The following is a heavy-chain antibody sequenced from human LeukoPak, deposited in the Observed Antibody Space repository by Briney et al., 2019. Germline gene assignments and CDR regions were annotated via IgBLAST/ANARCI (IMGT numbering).Heavy chain of an antibody. CDR3: ARQEVVPAATANYYYYGMDV. V-gene: IGHV4-4*07. Sequence: SETLSLTCTVSGVSISGYYWSWIRQPAGKGLEWIGRIYTSGNTNYNPSLKSRVTISVDTSKNQFSLKLSSVTAADTAVYYCARQEVVPAATANYYYYGMDVWGQGTTVTVSS. J-gene: IGHJ6*02. CDR1: GVSISGYY. D-gene: IGHD2-2*01. CDR2: IYTSGNT.